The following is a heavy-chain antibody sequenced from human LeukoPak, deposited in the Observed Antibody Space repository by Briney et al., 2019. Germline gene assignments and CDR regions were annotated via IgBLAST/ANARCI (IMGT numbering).Heavy chain of an antibody. D-gene: IGHD3-3*01. CDR3: ARDRSLTIFGVVYDAFDI. CDR2: IYTSGST. CDR1: GGSISSYY. V-gene: IGHV4-4*07. J-gene: IGHJ3*02. Sequence: PSETLSLTCTVSGGSISSYYWSWIRQPAGKGLEWIGRIYTSGSTNYNPSLKSRATISVDKSKNQFSLKLSSVTAADTAVYYCARDRSLTIFGVVYDAFDIWGQGTMVTVSS.